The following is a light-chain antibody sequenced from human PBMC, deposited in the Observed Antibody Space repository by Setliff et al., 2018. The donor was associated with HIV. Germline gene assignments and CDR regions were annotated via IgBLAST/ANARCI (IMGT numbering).Light chain of an antibody. CDR2: RSN. CDR3: AAWDDSLSGYG. Sequence: QSVLTQPPSASGTPGQRVPVSCSGRSSNIGRNYVYWYQQLPGTAPKLLISRSNQRPSGVPDRFSGSKSGTSASLAISGLRSEDEADYYCAAWDDSLSGYGFGTGTKGTVL. J-gene: IGLJ1*01. V-gene: IGLV1-47*01. CDR1: SSNIGRNY.